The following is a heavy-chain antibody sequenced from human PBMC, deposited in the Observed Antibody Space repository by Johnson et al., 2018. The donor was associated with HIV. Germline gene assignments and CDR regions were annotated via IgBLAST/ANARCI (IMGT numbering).Heavy chain of an antibody. J-gene: IGHJ3*02. Sequence: VQLVESGGGLVKPGGSLRLSCAASGFTFSRYWMSWVRQVPGKGLEWVSGINYNGGSTGYADSVKGRFTISRDNAKNSLYLQMNSLRAEDTALYYCAREPGLVAAFDIWGQGTMVTVSS. V-gene: IGHV3-20*04. CDR1: GFTFSRYW. CDR2: INYNGGST. D-gene: IGHD6-19*01. CDR3: AREPGLVAAFDI.